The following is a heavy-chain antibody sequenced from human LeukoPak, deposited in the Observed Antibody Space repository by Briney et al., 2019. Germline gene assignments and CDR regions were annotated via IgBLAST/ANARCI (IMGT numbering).Heavy chain of an antibody. CDR3: ARAGYGDYAAYYYYYMDV. J-gene: IGHJ6*03. D-gene: IGHD4-17*01. V-gene: IGHV4-4*07. CDR1: GGSISNYY. CDR2: VYTTGTT. Sequence: SETLSLTCTVSGGSISNYYWTWIRQPAGKGLEWIGRVYTTGTTNYNPSLKSRVTMSVDTSENQFSLKLSSVTAADTAVYYCARAGYGDYAAYYYYYMDVWGKGTTVTVSS.